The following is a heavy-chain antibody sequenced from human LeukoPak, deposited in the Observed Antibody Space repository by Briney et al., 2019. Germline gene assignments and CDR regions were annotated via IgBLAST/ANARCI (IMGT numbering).Heavy chain of an antibody. J-gene: IGHJ4*02. CDR3: AKGPGYSYGYALDY. CDR1: GFTFSSCA. D-gene: IGHD5-18*01. Sequence: GGSLRLSCAASGFTFSSCAMSWVRQAPGKGLEWVSAISGSGGSTYYADSVKGRFTISRDNSKNTLYLQMNSLRAEDTAVYYCAKGPGYSYGYALDYWGQGTLVTVSS. CDR2: ISGSGGST. V-gene: IGHV3-23*01.